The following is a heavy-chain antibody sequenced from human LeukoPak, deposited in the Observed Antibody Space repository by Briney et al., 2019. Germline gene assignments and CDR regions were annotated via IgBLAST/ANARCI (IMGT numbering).Heavy chain of an antibody. CDR3: ARETGDVLLGAFDI. J-gene: IGHJ3*02. D-gene: IGHD3-10*01. CDR2: IGTVGDT. CDR1: GFTFSGYD. V-gene: IGHV3-13*04. Sequence: GGSLRLSCAASGFTFSGYDFHCVRQATGRGLEWVSAIGTVGDTHYLDSVKGRFTISRENAKNSLYLQMNSLRAGDTAVYYCARETGDVLLGAFDIWGQGTMVTVSS.